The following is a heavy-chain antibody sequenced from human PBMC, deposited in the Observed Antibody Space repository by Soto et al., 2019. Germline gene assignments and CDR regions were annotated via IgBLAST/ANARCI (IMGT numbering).Heavy chain of an antibody. J-gene: IGHJ6*02. V-gene: IGHV4-34*01. D-gene: IGHD3-10*01. Sequence: PSETLSLTRAVFGGSFSGYYWSWIRQPPGKGLEWIGEINHSGSTNYNPSLKSRVTISVDTSKNQFSLKLSSVTAADTAVYYCARVSGIYYYGMDVWGQGTTVTVSS. CDR2: INHSGST. CDR1: GGSFSGYY. CDR3: ARVSGIYYYGMDV.